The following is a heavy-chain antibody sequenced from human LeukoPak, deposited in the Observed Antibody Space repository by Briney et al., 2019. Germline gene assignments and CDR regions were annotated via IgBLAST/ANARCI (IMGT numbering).Heavy chain of an antibody. Sequence: GGSLRLSCAASGFTFSSYGMHWVRQAPGKGLEWVAVIWYDGSNKYYADSVKGRFTISRDNSKNTPYLQMNSLRAEDTAVYYCARDLEVAAAGNFDYWGQGTLVTVSS. V-gene: IGHV3-33*01. CDR2: IWYDGSNK. J-gene: IGHJ4*02. D-gene: IGHD6-13*01. CDR1: GFTFSSYG. CDR3: ARDLEVAAAGNFDY.